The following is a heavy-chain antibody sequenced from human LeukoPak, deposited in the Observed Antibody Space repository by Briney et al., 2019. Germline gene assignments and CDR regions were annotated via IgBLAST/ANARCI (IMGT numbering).Heavy chain of an antibody. CDR1: GGSISSGSYY. J-gene: IGHJ4*02. CDR3: ARDVLRYFDPGRRVYYFDY. CDR2: INHSGTT. D-gene: IGHD3-9*01. V-gene: IGHV4-39*07. Sequence: SETLSLTCTVSGGSISSGSYYWGWIRQPPGKGLEWIGEINHSGTTNYNPSLKSRVTISVDTSKNQFSLKLSSVTAADTAVYYCARDVLRYFDPGRRVYYFDYWGQGTLVTVSS.